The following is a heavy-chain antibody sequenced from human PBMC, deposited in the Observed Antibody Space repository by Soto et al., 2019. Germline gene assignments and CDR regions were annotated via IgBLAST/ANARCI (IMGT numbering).Heavy chain of an antibody. D-gene: IGHD2-2*02. CDR2: IYYSGSA. CDR3: ARSSYSQRYFDL. CDR1: GYSISSSNW. V-gene: IGHV4-28*01. J-gene: IGHJ2*01. Sequence: QVQLQESGPGLVKPSDTLSLTCAVSGYSISSSNWWGWIRQPPGKGQEWIGYIYYSGSAYFTPSLKSRVTMSVDTSRNQFSLKLSSVTAVDTAVYYCARSSYSQRYFDLWGRGTLVTVSS.